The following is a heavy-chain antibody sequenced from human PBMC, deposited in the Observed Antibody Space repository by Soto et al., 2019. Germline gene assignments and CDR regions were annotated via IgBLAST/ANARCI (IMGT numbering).Heavy chain of an antibody. CDR3: ARDYQVAALYYGMDV. Sequence: QVQLVQSGAEVKKPGASVKVSCKASGYTFTSYGISWVRQAPGQGLEWMGWISAYNGNTNYAQKLQGRVTMNTDTSTSTAYMELRRLRSDDTAVYYCARDYQVAALYYGMDVWGQGTTVTVSS. D-gene: IGHD6-13*01. J-gene: IGHJ6*02. CDR2: ISAYNGNT. V-gene: IGHV1-18*04. CDR1: GYTFTSYG.